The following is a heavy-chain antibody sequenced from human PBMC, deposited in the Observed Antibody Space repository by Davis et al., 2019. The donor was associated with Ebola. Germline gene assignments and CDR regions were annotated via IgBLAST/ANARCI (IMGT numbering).Heavy chain of an antibody. CDR1: GYTVGSDF. CDR2: ISGSGGST. J-gene: IGHJ4*02. CDR3: AKDWDYFDY. V-gene: IGHV3-23*01. D-gene: IGHD3-16*01. Sequence: GESLKISCSASGYTVGSDFMYWARQAPGKGLEWVSAISGSGGSTYYADSVKGRFTISRDNSKNTLYLQMNSLRAEDTAVYYCAKDWDYFDYWGQGTLVTVSS.